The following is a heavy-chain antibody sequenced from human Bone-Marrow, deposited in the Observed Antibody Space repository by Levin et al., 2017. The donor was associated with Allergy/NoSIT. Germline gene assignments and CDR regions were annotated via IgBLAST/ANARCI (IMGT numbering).Heavy chain of an antibody. V-gene: IGHV3-15*01. CDR1: GFSLSNAW. D-gene: IGHD6-19*01. Sequence: GGSLRLSCAASGFSLSNAWMNWVRQAPGKGLEWVGRITSKTDGAATDYAAPVKGRFTISRDDSTNTLYLQMNSLKVEDTAVYFCATQFQWWGQGTLVTGSS. CDR2: ITSKTDGAAT. J-gene: IGHJ4*02. CDR3: ATQFQW.